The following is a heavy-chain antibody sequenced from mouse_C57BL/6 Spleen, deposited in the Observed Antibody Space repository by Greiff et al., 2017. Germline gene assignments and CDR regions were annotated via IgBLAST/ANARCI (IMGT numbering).Heavy chain of an antibody. Sequence: EVKLQESGGDLVKPGGSLKLSCAASGFTFSSYGMSWVRQTPDKRLEWVATISSGGSYTYYPDSVKGRFTISRDNAKNTLYLQMSSLKSEDTAMYYCARENYGNYVAMDYWGQGTSVTVSS. CDR3: ARENYGNYVAMDY. D-gene: IGHD2-1*01. J-gene: IGHJ4*01. V-gene: IGHV5-6*01. CDR1: GFTFSSYG. CDR2: ISSGGSYT.